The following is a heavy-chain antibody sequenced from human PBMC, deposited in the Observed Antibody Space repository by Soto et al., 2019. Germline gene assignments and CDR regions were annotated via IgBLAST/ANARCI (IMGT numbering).Heavy chain of an antibody. V-gene: IGHV4-30-4*01. CDR1: GGSISSGDYY. CDR2: IYYSGST. Sequence: PSETLSLTCTVSGGSISSGDYYWSWIRQPPGKGLEWIGYIYYSGSTYYNPSLKSRVTISVDTSKNQFSLKLSSVTAADTAVYYCARVSFWSGYSRTNFDYSGQATLVTVSS. CDR3: ARVSFWSGYSRTNFDY. J-gene: IGHJ4*02. D-gene: IGHD3-3*01.